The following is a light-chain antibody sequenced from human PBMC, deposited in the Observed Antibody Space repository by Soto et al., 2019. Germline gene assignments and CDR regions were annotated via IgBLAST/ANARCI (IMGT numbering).Light chain of an antibody. Sequence: DIQMTQSPSSLSASVGDRVTITCRASQSISSYLNWYQQKPGKAPKLLIYAASSLQSGVPSRFSGSGSGTDFPLTISRLLPEDFETSYRHQTSSTHRRFGKGPKGHIX. CDR1: QSISSY. CDR2: AAS. J-gene: IGKJ1*01. CDR3: HQTSSTHRR. V-gene: IGKV1-39*01.